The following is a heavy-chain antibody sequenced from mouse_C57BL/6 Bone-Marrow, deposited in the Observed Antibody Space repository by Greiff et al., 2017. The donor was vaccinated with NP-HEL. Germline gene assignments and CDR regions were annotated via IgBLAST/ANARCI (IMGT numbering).Heavy chain of an antibody. CDR2: ISYDGSN. V-gene: IGHV3-6*01. Sequence: VQLKESGPGLVKPSQSLSLTCSVTGYSITSGYYWNWIRQFPGNKLEWMGYISYDGSNNYNPSLKNRISITRDTSKNQFFLKLNSVTTEDTATYYCARAGDYVGYFDYWGQGTTLTVSS. D-gene: IGHD1-1*01. CDR3: ARAGDYVGYFDY. J-gene: IGHJ2*01. CDR1: GYSITSGYY.